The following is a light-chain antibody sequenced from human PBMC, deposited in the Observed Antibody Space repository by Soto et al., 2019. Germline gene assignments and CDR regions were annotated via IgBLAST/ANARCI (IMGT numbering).Light chain of an antibody. CDR3: QQSYRTPHT. J-gene: IGKJ2*01. CDR2: AAS. Sequence: DIQMTQSPSSLSASVGDRVTITCRASQGVSGYLLWYQQRQGRAPKLLIYAASTLLSGVPSRFSGSGSGANFTHPITSLQPEDFATYYCQQSYRTPHTFVHGKKLETK. CDR1: QGVSGY. V-gene: IGKV1-39*01.